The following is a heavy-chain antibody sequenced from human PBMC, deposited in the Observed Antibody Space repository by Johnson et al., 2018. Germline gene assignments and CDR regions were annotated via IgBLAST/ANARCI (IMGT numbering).Heavy chain of an antibody. J-gene: IGHJ1*01. CDR3: GRDLGYGGSFAQH. V-gene: IGHV3-33*01. CDR2: IWSDGSKK. CDR1: GFTFSSHG. D-gene: IGHD1-26*01. Sequence: QVQLVESGGGVVQPGRSLRLSCAASGFTFSSHGMHWVRQAPGKGLEWVAVIWSDGSKKYYADSVKGRFTVSRDNSKNTLYLPMDSLRAEDTALYYCGRDLGYGGSFAQHWGQGTLVTVSS.